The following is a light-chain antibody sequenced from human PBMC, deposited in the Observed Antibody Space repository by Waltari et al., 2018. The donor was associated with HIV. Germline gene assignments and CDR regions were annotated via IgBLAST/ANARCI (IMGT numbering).Light chain of an antibody. CDR1: DSHTDSFYS. J-gene: IGLJ1*01. V-gene: IGLV2-14*01. CDR2: DAS. Sequence: QSALTQPASMSGSPGQSITISCIRLDSHTDSFYSVSWYQHHPGKAPKLVIYDASSRPAGIPSRFSGSQSGNTAFLTISGLQAEDEADFYCSSISGGTLVFGGGTTVTVL. CDR3: SSISGGTLV.